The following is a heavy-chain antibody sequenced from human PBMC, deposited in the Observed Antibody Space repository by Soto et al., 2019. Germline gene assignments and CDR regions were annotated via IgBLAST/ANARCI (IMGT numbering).Heavy chain of an antibody. CDR1: GATYSPFIAYA. J-gene: IGHJ3*01. Sequence: QVQLVQSGAEVKKPGSLLKVSCKASGATYSPFIAYAISWLRQAPGQGLEWMGSIIPLGSSQHYAEGFQGRATIIPDSSTFTVSLELTNLTSDDAAVYFCARSRDRGGGDCYSVYAAFDLWGQGTAVTVSS. V-gene: IGHV1-69*04. CDR2: IIPLGSSQ. CDR3: ARSRDRGGGDCYSVYAAFDL. D-gene: IGHD2-21*02.